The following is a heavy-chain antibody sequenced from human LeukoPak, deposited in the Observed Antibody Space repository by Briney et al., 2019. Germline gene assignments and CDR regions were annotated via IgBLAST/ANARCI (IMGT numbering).Heavy chain of an antibody. J-gene: IGHJ5*02. CDR2: ISYSGGT. CDR1: GGSISSSSYY. D-gene: IGHD6-13*01. CDR3: ARPDSSSWYSWFDP. Sequence: SETLSLTCTVSGGSISSSSYYWAWIRQPPGKGLEWIGSISYSGGTYYNASLKSRVTISVDTSKNQFSLRLSSVTAADTAVYYCARPDSSSWYSWFDPWGRGTLVTVSS. V-gene: IGHV4-39*01.